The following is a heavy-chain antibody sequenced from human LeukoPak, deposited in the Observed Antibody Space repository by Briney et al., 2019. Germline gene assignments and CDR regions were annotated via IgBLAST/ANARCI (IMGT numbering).Heavy chain of an antibody. D-gene: IGHD3-3*01. V-gene: IGHV4-38-2*02. J-gene: IGHJ4*02. Sequence: SETLSLTCIVSGYSISSGYYWGWIRQPPGKGLEWIGSIYHSGSTNYNPSLKGRVTISVDTSKNQFSLKLSSVTAADTAVYYCARGGYDFWSGYYPTENYFDYWGQGTLVTVSS. CDR1: GYSISSGYY. CDR3: ARGGYDFWSGYYPTENYFDY. CDR2: IYHSGST.